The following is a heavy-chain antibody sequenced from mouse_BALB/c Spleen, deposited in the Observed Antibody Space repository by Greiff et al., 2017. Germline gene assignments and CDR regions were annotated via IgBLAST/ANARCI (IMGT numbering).Heavy chain of an antibody. D-gene: IGHD2-10*01. V-gene: IGHV5-17*02. CDR1: GFTFSSFG. Sequence: EVQRVESGGGLVQPGGSRKLSCAASGFTFSSFGMHWVRQAPEKGLEWVAYISSGSSTIYYADTVKGRFTISRDNPKNTLFLQMTSLRSEDTAMYYCARAYYGNYYYAMDYWGQGTSVTVSS. J-gene: IGHJ4*01. CDR3: ARAYYGNYYYAMDY. CDR2: ISSGSSTI.